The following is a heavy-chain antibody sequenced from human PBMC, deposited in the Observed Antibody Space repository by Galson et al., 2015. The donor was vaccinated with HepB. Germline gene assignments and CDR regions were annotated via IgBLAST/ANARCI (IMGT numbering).Heavy chain of an antibody. CDR1: GGSISSGGYY. D-gene: IGHD5-18*01. Sequence: TLSLSCTVSGGSISSGGYYWSWIRQQPGKGLEWIGYICYSGSTYYNPSLKSRVTRSVDTSKNQLSLKLSSVTAADTAVYYCARGARYSYGWRYYYGMDVWGQGTTVTVSS. V-gene: IGHV4-31*03. CDR3: ARGARYSYGWRYYYGMDV. J-gene: IGHJ6*02. CDR2: ICYSGST.